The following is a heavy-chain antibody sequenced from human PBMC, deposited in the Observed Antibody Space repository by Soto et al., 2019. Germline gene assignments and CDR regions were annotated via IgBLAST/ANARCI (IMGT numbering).Heavy chain of an antibody. D-gene: IGHD3-3*01. V-gene: IGHV4-59*01. CDR1: GGSISSYY. CDR2: IYYSGST. Sequence: PSETLSLTCTVSGGSISSYYWSWIRQPPGKGLEWIGYIYYSGSTNYNPSLKSRVTISVDTSKNQFSLKLSSVTAADTAVYYCARGSSRITIFGVARFDPWGQGTLVTVSS. CDR3: ARGSSRITIFGVARFDP. J-gene: IGHJ5*02.